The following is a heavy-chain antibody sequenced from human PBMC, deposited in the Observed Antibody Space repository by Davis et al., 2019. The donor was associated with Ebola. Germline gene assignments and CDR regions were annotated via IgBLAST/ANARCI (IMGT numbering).Heavy chain of an antibody. Sequence: ASVTVSCKASGYTFTSYAMHWVRQAPGQRLEWMGWINAGNGNTKYSQKFQGRVTITRDTSASTAYMELSSLRSEDTAVYYCARSNRHIVVVLLMDVWGQGTTVTVSS. V-gene: IGHV1-3*01. CDR1: GYTFTSYA. J-gene: IGHJ6*02. CDR3: ARSNRHIVVVLLMDV. CDR2: INAGNGNT. D-gene: IGHD2-21*01.